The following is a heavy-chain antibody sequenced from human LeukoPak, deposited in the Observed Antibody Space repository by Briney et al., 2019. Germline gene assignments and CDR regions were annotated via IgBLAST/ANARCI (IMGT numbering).Heavy chain of an antibody. CDR3: ARELLFRQRAPIDC. V-gene: IGHV1-2*06. D-gene: IGHD3-10*01. CDR1: GYTFTGYY. J-gene: IGHJ4*02. CDR2: INPNSGGT. Sequence: ASVKVSCKASGYTFTGYYMHWVRQAPGQGLEWMGRINPNSGGTNYAQKFQGRVTMTRDTSISTAYMELSRLRSDDTAVYYCARELLFRQRAPIDCWGQGTLVTVSS.